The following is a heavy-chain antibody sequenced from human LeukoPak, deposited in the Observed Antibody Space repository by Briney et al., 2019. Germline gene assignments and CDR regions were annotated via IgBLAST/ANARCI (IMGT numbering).Heavy chain of an antibody. Sequence: GGSLRLSCAASGFIFSSYAMHWVHQAPGKGLEWVAVISYDGSNKYYADSVKGRFTISRDNSKNTLYLQMNSLRAEDTAVYYCARAINTYYDFWSGYYPDYWGQGTLVTVSS. V-gene: IGHV3-30-3*01. CDR3: ARAINTYYDFWSGYYPDY. CDR2: ISYDGSNK. D-gene: IGHD3-3*01. CDR1: GFIFSSYA. J-gene: IGHJ4*02.